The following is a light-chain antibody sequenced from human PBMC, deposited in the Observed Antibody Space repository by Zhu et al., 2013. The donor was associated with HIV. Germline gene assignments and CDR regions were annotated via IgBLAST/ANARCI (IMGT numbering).Light chain of an antibody. V-gene: IGLV1-40*01. CDR3: SSYTSRATWV. CDR2: DNT. Sequence: QSVLTQPPSVSGAPGQRVTISCTGSSSNIGAGYDVHWYQHLPGTAPKLLIYDNTNRPSGVPDRFSASKSGTSASLAITGLQADDEADYYCSSYTSRATWVFGGGTKLTVL. J-gene: IGLJ3*02. CDR1: SSNIGAGYD.